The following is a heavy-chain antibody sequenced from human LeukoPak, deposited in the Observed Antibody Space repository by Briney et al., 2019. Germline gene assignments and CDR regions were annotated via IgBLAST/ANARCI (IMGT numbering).Heavy chain of an antibody. D-gene: IGHD5-12*01. CDR3: ARDKAYSGYDSSYYYYGMDV. J-gene: IGHJ6*02. CDR2: IYYSGST. Sequence: SETLSLTCTVSGGSISSYYWSWIRQPPGKGLEWIGYIYYSGSTNYNPSLKSRVAISVDTSKNQFSLKLSSVTAAGTAVYYCARDKAYSGYDSSYYYYGMDVWGQGTTVTVSS. CDR1: GGSISSYY. V-gene: IGHV4-59*01.